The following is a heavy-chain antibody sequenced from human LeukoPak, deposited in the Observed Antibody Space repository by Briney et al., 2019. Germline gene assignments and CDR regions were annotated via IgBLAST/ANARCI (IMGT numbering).Heavy chain of an antibody. V-gene: IGHV3-53*01. D-gene: IGHD6-19*01. CDR3: AKASRYSSGWPSWYFDL. CDR2: IYSGGST. J-gene: IGHJ2*01. Sequence: GGSLRLSCAASGFTVSSNYMSWVRQAPGKGLEWVSVIYSGGSTYYADSVKGRFTISRDNSKNTLYLQMNSLRAEDTAVYYCAKASRYSSGWPSWYFDLWGRGTLVTVSS. CDR1: GFTVSSNY.